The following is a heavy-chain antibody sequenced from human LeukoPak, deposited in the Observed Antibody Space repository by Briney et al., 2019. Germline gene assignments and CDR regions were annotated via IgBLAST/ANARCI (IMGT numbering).Heavy chain of an antibody. CDR2: IYYSGST. CDR1: GGSISSYY. D-gene: IGHD4-17*01. J-gene: IGHJ6*03. CDR3: ARSYGDTNYYYYYMDV. V-gene: IGHV4-59*01. Sequence: PSETLSLTCTVSGGSISSYYWSWIRQPPGKGLEWIGYIYYSGSTNYNPSLKSRVTISVDTSKNQFSLKLSSVTAADTAVYYCARSYGDTNYYYYYMDVWGKGTTVTVSS.